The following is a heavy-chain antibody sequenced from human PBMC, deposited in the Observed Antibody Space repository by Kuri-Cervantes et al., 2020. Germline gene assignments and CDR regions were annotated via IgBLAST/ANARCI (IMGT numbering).Heavy chain of an antibody. CDR2: VNPNSGTT. CDR1: GYTFTSYD. J-gene: IGHJ4*02. V-gene: IGHV1-8*02. Sequence: ASVKVSCKASGYTFTSYDIKWVRQATGQGLEWMGWVNPNSGTTGTAQKFQGRVTMTRNTSISTVYMELSSLRSEDTAVYYCSGGPVVPAPPFDSWGQGTLVTVSS. D-gene: IGHD2-21*02. CDR3: SGGPVVPAPPFDS.